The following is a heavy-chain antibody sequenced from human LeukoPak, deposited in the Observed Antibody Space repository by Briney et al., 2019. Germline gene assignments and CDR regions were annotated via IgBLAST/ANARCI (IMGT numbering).Heavy chain of an antibody. CDR3: ASAVCSGGSCYSGAFDI. CDR2: IIPIFGTA. V-gene: IGHV1-69*13. CDR1: GGTFSSYA. D-gene: IGHD2-15*01. Sequence: GASAKVSCKASGGTFSSYAISWVRQAPGQGLEWMGGIIPIFGTANYAQKFQGRVTITADESTSTAYMELSSLRSEDTAVYYCASAVCSGGSCYSGAFDIWGQGTMVTVSS. J-gene: IGHJ3*02.